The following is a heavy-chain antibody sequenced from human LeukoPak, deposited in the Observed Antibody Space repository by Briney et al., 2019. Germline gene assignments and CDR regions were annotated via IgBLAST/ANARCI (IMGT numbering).Heavy chain of an antibody. CDR2: IIPIFGTA. CDR1: GGTFSSYA. V-gene: IGHV1-69*13. Sequence: SVKVSCKASGGTFSSYAISWVRQAPGQGLEWMGGIIPIFGTANYAQKFQGRVTITADESTSTAYMELSSLRSEDTAVYYCARSNGSSGYYHPYNWFDPWGQGTLVTVSS. J-gene: IGHJ5*02. CDR3: ARSNGSSGYYHPYNWFDP. D-gene: IGHD3-22*01.